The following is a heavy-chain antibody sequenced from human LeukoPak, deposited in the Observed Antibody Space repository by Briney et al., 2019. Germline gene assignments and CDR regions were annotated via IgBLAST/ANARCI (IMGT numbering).Heavy chain of an antibody. D-gene: IGHD2-2*01. Sequence: GASVKVSCKASGGTFSSYAISWVRQAPGQGLEWMGGIIPIFGTANYAQKFQGRVTITADKSTSTAYMELSSLRSEDTAVYYCARDRGYCSSTSCLPYIWGYMDVWGKGTTVTVSS. CDR1: GGTFSSYA. CDR3: ARDRGYCSSTSCLPYIWGYMDV. CDR2: IIPIFGTA. J-gene: IGHJ6*03. V-gene: IGHV1-69*06.